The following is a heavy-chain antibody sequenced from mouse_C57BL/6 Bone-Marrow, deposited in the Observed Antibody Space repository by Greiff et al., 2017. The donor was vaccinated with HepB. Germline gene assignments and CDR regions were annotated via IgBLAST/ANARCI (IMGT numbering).Heavy chain of an antibody. Sequence: VQVVESGPELVKPGASVKISCKASGYAFSSSWMNWVKQRPGKGLEWIGRIYPGDGDTNYNGKFKGKATLTADKSSSTAYMQLSSLTSEDSAVYFCARSGLGWGQGTTLTVSS. V-gene: IGHV1-82*01. CDR1: GYAFSSSW. D-gene: IGHD3-1*01. J-gene: IGHJ2*01. CDR2: IYPGDGDT. CDR3: ARSGLG.